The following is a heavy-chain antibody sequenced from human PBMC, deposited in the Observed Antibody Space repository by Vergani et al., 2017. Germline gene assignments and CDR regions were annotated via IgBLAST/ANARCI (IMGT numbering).Heavy chain of an antibody. J-gene: IGHJ5*02. CDR2: ISWNSNSI. D-gene: IGHD6-6*01. Sequence: EVQLEESGGGLVLPGRSLRLSCVASGFTSAGYAMHWVRQAPGKGLEWVSGISWNSNSIGYADSVKGRFTISRDNAKNSLYLQMNSLRAEDTALYYCAKDKGTSCRGGWFDPWGQRT. CDR1: GFTSAGYA. CDR3: AKDKGTSCRGGWFDP. V-gene: IGHV3-9*02.